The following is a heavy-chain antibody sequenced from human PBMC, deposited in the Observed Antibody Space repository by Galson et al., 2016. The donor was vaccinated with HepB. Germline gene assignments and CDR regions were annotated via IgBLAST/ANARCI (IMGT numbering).Heavy chain of an antibody. J-gene: IGHJ6*02. Sequence: TLSLTCTVSGDSISSGYYYWSWIRQLPGKGLEWIGYISYSGSTDYNPSLQSRVTISADTSKNQFSLKLTSVTAADTAVYYCARDHCTGGVCYSSPWYYGMDVWGQGTTVTVSS. CDR3: ARDHCTGGVCYSSPWYYGMDV. V-gene: IGHV4-31*03. CDR2: ISYSGST. D-gene: IGHD2-8*02. CDR1: GDSISSGYYY.